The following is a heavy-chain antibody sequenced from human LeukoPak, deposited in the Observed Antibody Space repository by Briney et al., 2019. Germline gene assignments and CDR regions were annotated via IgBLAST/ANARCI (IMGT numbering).Heavy chain of an antibody. V-gene: IGHV1-18*01. CDR2: ISAYNGNT. Sequence: GASVKVSCKASGYTFTSYGISWVRQAPGQGLEWMGWISAYNGNTNYAQKLQGRVTMTTDTSTSTAYMELRSLRSDDTAVYYCARAPARGEFGVVTPWGQGTLVTVSS. CDR1: GYTFTSYG. D-gene: IGHD3-3*01. J-gene: IGHJ5*02. CDR3: ARAPARGEFGVVTP.